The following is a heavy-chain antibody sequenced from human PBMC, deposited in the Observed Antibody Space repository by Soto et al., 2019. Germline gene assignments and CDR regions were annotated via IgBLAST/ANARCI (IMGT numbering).Heavy chain of an antibody. D-gene: IGHD2-21*02. CDR1: GGSFSGYY. J-gene: IGHJ4*02. Sequence: QVQLQQWGAGLLKPSETLSLTCAVYGGSFSGYYWSWIRQPPGKGLEWIGEINHSGSTNYNPSLKRRVTISVDTSKNQFSLKLSSVTAADTAVYYCARSKTYCGGDCPPVYGYWGQGTLVTVSS. CDR3: ARSKTYCGGDCPPVYGY. V-gene: IGHV4-34*01. CDR2: INHSGST.